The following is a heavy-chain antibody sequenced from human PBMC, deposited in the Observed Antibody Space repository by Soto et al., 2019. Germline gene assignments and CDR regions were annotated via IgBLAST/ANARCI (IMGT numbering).Heavy chain of an antibody. CDR1: GFTFSSYA. CDR2: ISGSGGST. CDR3: AKQRFSRYSSRWPHDAFDI. D-gene: IGHD6-13*01. Sequence: PGGSLRLSCAASGFTFSSYAMSWVRQAPGKGLEWVSAISGSGGSTYYADSVKGRFTISRDNSKNTLYLQMNSLRAEDTAVYYCAKQRFSRYSSRWPHDAFDIWGQGTMVTVSS. V-gene: IGHV3-23*01. J-gene: IGHJ3*02.